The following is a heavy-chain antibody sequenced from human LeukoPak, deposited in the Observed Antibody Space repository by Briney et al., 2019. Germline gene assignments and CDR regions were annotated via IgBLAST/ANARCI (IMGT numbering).Heavy chain of an antibody. D-gene: IGHD3-22*01. CDR3: ARSAYYCDSSGPQDTWYFDL. Sequence: SETLSLTCTVSGYSISSGYYWGWIRQPPGKGLEWIGNIYSSGSTYYNASLQSRVTISVDTSKNQFSLKLSSVTAADTAVYYCARSAYYCDSSGPQDTWYFDLWGRGTLVTVSS. CDR1: GYSISSGYY. J-gene: IGHJ2*01. V-gene: IGHV4-38-2*02. CDR2: IYSSGST.